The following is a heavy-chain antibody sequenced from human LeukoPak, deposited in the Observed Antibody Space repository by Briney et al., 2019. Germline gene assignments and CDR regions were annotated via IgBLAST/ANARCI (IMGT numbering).Heavy chain of an antibody. J-gene: IGHJ4*02. CDR2: ISGSGGST. CDR3: AKGGLDIVVVPALFLDY. V-gene: IGHV3-23*01. D-gene: IGHD2-2*03. Sequence: GGSLRLSCAASGFTFSSYAMSWVRQAPGKGLEWVSAISGSGGSTYYAGSVKGRFTISRDNSKNTLYLQMNSLRAEDTAVYYCAKGGLDIVVVPALFLDYWGQGTLVTVSS. CDR1: GFTFSSYA.